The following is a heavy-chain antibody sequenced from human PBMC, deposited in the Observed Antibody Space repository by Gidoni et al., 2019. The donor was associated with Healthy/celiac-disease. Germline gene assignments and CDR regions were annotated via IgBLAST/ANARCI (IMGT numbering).Heavy chain of an antibody. CDR3: AKDRYYDSSGYYRDAFDI. Sequence: EVQLLDSGGGLVQPGGSLRLSCAASGFPFSSYAMSWVRQAPGKGLEWVSAISGSGGSTYYADSVKGRFTISRDNSKNTLYLQMNSLRAEDTAVYYCAKDRYYDSSGYYRDAFDIWGQGTMVTVSS. D-gene: IGHD3-22*01. CDR1: GFPFSSYA. V-gene: IGHV3-23*01. CDR2: ISGSGGST. J-gene: IGHJ3*02.